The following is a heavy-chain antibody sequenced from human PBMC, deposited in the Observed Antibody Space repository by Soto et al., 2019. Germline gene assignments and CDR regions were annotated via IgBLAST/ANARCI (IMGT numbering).Heavy chain of an antibody. Sequence: QVQLVESGGGVVQPGRSLRLSCAVSGFTFSSYGMNWVRQAPGKGLEWVAAIYYDGSNKYYADSVRGRFTISRDNFKNTLYLHMNSLRAEDTAVYYCARDSKDDSSGYYAGFDYWGQGPLVTVSS. CDR3: ARDSKDDSSGYYAGFDY. V-gene: IGHV3-33*01. D-gene: IGHD3-22*01. CDR1: GFTFSSYG. CDR2: IYYDGSNK. J-gene: IGHJ4*02.